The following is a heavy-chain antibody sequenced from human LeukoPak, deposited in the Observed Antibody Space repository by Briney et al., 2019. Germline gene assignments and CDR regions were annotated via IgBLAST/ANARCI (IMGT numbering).Heavy chain of an antibody. V-gene: IGHV1-18*01. CDR3: ARAPYGDYASKYNWFDP. D-gene: IGHD4-17*01. CDR2: ISAYNGNT. CDR1: GYTFTSYG. Sequence: EASVKVSCKASGYTFTSYGISWVRQAPGQGLEWMGWISAYNGNTNYAQKLQGRVTMTTDTSTSTAYMELSSLRSEDTAVYYCARAPYGDYASKYNWFDPWGQGTLVTVSS. J-gene: IGHJ5*02.